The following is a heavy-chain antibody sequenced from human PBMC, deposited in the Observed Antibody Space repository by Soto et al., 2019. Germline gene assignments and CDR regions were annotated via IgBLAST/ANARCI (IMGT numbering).Heavy chain of an antibody. CDR2: IAFNSGNT. V-gene: IGHV3-9*01. CDR1: GFTFDDYA. Sequence: SLRLSCAASGFTFDDYAMHWVRQAPGKGLEWVSGIAFNSGNTAYADSVKGRFTISRDNAKNSLYLQMNSLRAEDTALYYCAKDLRTSWIFGNFDSWGQVTLGTVAS. J-gene: IGHJ4*02. CDR3: AKDLRTSWIFGNFDS. D-gene: IGHD3-3*01.